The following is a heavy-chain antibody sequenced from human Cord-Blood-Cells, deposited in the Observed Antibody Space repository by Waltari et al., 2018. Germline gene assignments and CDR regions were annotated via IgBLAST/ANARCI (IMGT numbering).Heavy chain of an antibody. CDR2: ISSSSSYI. D-gene: IGHD5-18*01. CDR1: VFTFGSYS. J-gene: IGHJ3*02. CDR3: ARDGYGYAFDI. V-gene: IGHV3-21*01. Sequence: EVQLGGSGGGLAKLGGSLSFSCAAPVFTFGSYSLTWVRQAPGKGLEWVSSISSSSSYIYYADSVKGRFTISRDNAKNSLYLQMNSLRAEDTAVYYCARDGYGYAFDIWGQGTMVTVSS.